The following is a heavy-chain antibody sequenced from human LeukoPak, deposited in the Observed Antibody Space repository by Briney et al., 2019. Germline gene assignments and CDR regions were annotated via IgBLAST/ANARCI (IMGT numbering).Heavy chain of an antibody. CDR1: GFTFSSYG. J-gene: IGHJ4*02. CDR2: ISYDGSNK. Sequence: GGSLRLSCAASGFTFSSYGMHWVRQAPGKGLEWVAVISYDGSNKYYADSVKGRFTISRDNSKSTLFLQMNSLRAEDTAVYYCAHRSGLLSYYFDYWGPGTLVTVSS. V-gene: IGHV3-30*03. CDR3: AHRSGLLSYYFDY. D-gene: IGHD2-21*02.